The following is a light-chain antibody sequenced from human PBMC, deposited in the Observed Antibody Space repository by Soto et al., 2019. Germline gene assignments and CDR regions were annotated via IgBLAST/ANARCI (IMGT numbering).Light chain of an antibody. CDR2: EDS. CDR1: SSDVGSYNL. CDR3: CSYAGSDTVV. Sequence: QSALTQPASVSGSRGQSITISCTGTSSDVGSYNLVSWYQQHPGKAPQLMIYEDSKRPSGVSNRFSGSKSGNTASLTISGLQAEDEADYCCCSYAGSDTVVFAGGTKLTVL. J-gene: IGLJ2*01. V-gene: IGLV2-23*01.